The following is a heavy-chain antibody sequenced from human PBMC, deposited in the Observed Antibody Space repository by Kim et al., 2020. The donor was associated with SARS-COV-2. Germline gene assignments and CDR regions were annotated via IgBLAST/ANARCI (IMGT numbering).Heavy chain of an antibody. J-gene: IGHJ4*02. CDR1: GFSFSDYF. D-gene: IGHD3-9*01. CDR2: IDPRSSDT. V-gene: IGHV3-11*05. Sequence: GGSLRLSCVASGFSFSDYFRSWVRQAPGKGLEWVSYIDPRSSDTNYADSVKGRFTISRDNAKNSLFLEMSSLTAEDTAVYYCAKDPDYDILSGYYDYWGRGTLVTVSS. CDR3: AKDPDYDILSGYYDY.